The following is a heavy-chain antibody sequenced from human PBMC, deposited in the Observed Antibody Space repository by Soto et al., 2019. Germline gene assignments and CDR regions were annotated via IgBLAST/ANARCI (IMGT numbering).Heavy chain of an antibody. CDR3: VKGSYFDSYRDFDY. CDR2: INQHSAKM. Sequence: GCRFFDCAMNWVPQSTEKGLEWESGINQHSAKMASPDSVKVRFTNSRDNAKNSLDLQMKSLRPEETALYYCVKGSYFDSYRDFDYLCQGTL. J-gene: IGHJ4*02. V-gene: IGHV3-9*01. CDR1: GCRFFDCA. D-gene: IGHD5-18*01.